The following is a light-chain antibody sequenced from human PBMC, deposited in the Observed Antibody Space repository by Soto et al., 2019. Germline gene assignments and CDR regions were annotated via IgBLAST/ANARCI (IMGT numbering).Light chain of an antibody. CDR1: SSDVGSYNL. CDR2: EVS. CDR3: CSYAGIPVV. Sequence: QSVLTQPASVSGSPGQSITISCTGTSSDVGSYNLVSWYQQHPGKAPKLMIYEVSKRPSGVSNRFSGSKSGNTASLTISGLQAEDEADYYCCSYAGIPVVFGGGTKLTVL. V-gene: IGLV2-23*02. J-gene: IGLJ2*01.